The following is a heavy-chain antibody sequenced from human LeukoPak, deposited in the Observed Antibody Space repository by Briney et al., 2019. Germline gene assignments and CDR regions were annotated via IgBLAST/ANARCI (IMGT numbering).Heavy chain of an antibody. CDR3: ARDRGSSGWEPRYYYYYMDV. D-gene: IGHD6-25*01. Sequence: ASVKVSCKASGYTFTGYYMHWVRQAPGQGLEWMGIINPSGGSTSYAQKFQGRVTITADESTSTAYMELSSLRSEDTAVYYCARDRGSSGWEPRYYYYYMDVWGKGTTVTVSS. CDR2: INPSGGST. CDR1: GYTFTGYY. V-gene: IGHV1-46*01. J-gene: IGHJ6*03.